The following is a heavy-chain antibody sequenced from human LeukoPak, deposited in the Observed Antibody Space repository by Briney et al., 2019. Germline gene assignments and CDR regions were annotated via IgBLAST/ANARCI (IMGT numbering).Heavy chain of an antibody. Sequence: ARSRRLSSAASGSTFSSYSMDWVSQVPSKLLEWVAVILYVVTNKYYADSVKGRFTISRDNSKNTLYLQMSSLRAEDTAVYYCARDTDGRPAAITYYYYGMDVWGQGTTVTVSS. CDR3: ARDTDGRPAAITYYYYGMDV. V-gene: IGHV3-30-3*01. J-gene: IGHJ6*02. CDR2: ILYVVTNK. D-gene: IGHD2-2*01. CDR1: GSTFSSYS.